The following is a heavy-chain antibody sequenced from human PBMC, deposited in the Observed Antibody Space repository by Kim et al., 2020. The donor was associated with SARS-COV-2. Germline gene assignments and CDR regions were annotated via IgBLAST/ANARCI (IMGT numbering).Heavy chain of an antibody. J-gene: IGHJ3*01. Sequence: GGSLRLSCAASGFSVRTTFMSWVRQAPGKGLEWVSVVFSGGNTFYAESVEGRFTASRDFSNNTLYLHMNRLRVDDTAMYFCARTAHAFDLWGPGTMVTVAS. CDR3: ARTAHAFDL. V-gene: IGHV3-53*01. CDR1: GFSVRTTF. CDR2: VFSGGNT.